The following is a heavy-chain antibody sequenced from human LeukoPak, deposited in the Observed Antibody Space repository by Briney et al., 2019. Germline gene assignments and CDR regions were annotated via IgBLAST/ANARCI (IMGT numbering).Heavy chain of an antibody. J-gene: IGHJ4*02. D-gene: IGHD2-2*01. CDR2: IYYSGST. CDR1: GGSISSGDYY. V-gene: IGHV4-30-4*08. CDR3: ARGVGGYAPFDY. Sequence: PSETLSLTCTVSGGSISSGDYYWSWIRQPPGKGLEWIGYIYYSGSTYYNPSLKSRVTISVDTSKSQFSLKLSSVTAADTAVYYCARGVGGYAPFDYWGQGTLVTVSS.